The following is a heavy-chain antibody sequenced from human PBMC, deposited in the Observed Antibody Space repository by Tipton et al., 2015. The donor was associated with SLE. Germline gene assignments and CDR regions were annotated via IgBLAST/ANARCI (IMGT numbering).Heavy chain of an antibody. Sequence: TLSLTCTVSGGSIISGSNYWNWIRQSAGKGLEWIGHIYFIGSTNYNPSLKSRATISLDTSKNQFSLQLSSVTAADTAVYYCASQNGEGYCSGGSCPGDWGQGTLVTVSS. V-gene: IGHV4-61*09. D-gene: IGHD2-15*01. CDR3: ASQNGEGYCSGGSCPGD. CDR2: IYFIGST. J-gene: IGHJ4*02. CDR1: GGSIISGSNY.